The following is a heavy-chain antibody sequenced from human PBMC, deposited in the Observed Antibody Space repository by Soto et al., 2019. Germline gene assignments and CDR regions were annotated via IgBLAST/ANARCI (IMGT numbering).Heavy chain of an antibody. V-gene: IGHV3-49*05. D-gene: IGHD3-22*01. J-gene: IGHJ4*02. CDR1: GFTFGDYA. CDR2: IRSKAYGGTT. Sequence: EVQLVESGGGLVKPGRSLRLSCTASGFTFGDYAMSWFRQAPGKGLEWVGFIRSKAYGGTTEYAASVKGRFTISRDDSKSIAYLQMNSLKTEDTAVYYCTRGIDYDSSGYYSPVGYWGQGTLVTVSS. CDR3: TRGIDYDSSGYYSPVGY.